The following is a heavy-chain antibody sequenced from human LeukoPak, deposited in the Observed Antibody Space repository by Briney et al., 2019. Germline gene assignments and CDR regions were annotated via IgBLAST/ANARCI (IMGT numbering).Heavy chain of an antibody. V-gene: IGHV4-34*01. CDR3: ARGYTYYGSGSTPGDV. CDR1: GGSFSGYY. J-gene: IGHJ6*04. Sequence: SETLSLTCAVYGGSFSGYYWSWIRHPPGRGLEWIAEIDHSGSTHYNPSLKSRVIISVDMSHHQVSLRLNSLTAADTAVYSCARGYTYYGSGSTPGDVWGNGTSVIVSS. CDR2: IDHSGST. D-gene: IGHD3-10*01.